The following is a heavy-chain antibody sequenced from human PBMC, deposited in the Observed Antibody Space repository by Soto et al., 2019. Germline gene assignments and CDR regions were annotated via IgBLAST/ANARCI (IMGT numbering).Heavy chain of an antibody. CDR3: ARGMVRGVIMHYYYYMDV. J-gene: IGHJ6*03. Sequence: PSETLSLTCAVSSGSISSSNWWSWVRQPPGKGLEWIGEIYHSGSTNYNPSLKSRVTISVDKSKNQFSLKLSSVTAADTAVYYCARGMVRGVIMHYYYYMDVWGKGTTVTVSS. CDR1: SGSISSSNW. CDR2: IYHSGST. D-gene: IGHD3-10*01. V-gene: IGHV4-4*02.